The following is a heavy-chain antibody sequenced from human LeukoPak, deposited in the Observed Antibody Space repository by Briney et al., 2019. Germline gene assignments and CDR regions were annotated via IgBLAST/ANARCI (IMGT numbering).Heavy chain of an antibody. CDR1: GLTFDDYA. J-gene: IGHJ4*02. D-gene: IGHD4-17*01. Sequence: GGSLRLSCAASGLTFDDYAIHWVQQALGKGLAWVSGISWNSGSIGYADSVKGRFPLSRDHAKNSLYLQMNSLRAEDTALYYCAKDRDYAIPVYYFDYWGQGTLVTVSS. CDR3: AKDRDYAIPVYYFDY. V-gene: IGHV3-9*01. CDR2: ISWNSGSI.